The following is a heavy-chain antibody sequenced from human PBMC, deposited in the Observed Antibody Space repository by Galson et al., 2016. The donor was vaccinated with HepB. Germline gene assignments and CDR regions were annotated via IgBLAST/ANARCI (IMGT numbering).Heavy chain of an antibody. CDR1: GFIFSDYE. CDR3: ARDAASLNSPRFDY. V-gene: IGHV3-48*03. J-gene: IGHJ4*02. D-gene: IGHD4-23*01. CDR2: ISGSGYPL. Sequence: LRLSCAASGFIFSDYEMNWVRLALGKGLEWVAYISGSGYPLYDEGCVKGRFTISRDNAKNSLYLQMNSLTDEDTAIYYCARDAASLNSPRFDYWGQGTLVTVSS.